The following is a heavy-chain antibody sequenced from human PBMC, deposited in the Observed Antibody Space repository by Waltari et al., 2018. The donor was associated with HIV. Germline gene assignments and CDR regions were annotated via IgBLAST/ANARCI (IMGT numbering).Heavy chain of an antibody. J-gene: IGHJ1*01. V-gene: IGHV3-30*01. CDR1: GFNFGTYA. CDR2: ISYDGSNI. CDR3: ARDFQ. Sequence: QVHLQESGGGVVQPGRSLSLSCVASGFNFGTYALFWVRQNTGKGLEWLAVISYDGSNIWYAASVRGRFTISRDNSKNTLYLQMNSLITDDTAVYYCARDFQ.